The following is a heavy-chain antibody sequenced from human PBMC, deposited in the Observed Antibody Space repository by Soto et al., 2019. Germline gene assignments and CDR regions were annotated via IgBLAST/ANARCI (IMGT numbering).Heavy chain of an antibody. Sequence: ASVKVSCKASGYTFTSYYMHWVRQAPGQGLEWMGIINPSGGSTSYAQKFQGRVTMTRDTSTSTVYMELSSLRSEDTAVYYCARDGDYYDSSGYYYGAFDIWGQGTMVTVSS. CDR3: ARDGDYYDSSGYYYGAFDI. CDR2: INPSGGST. D-gene: IGHD3-22*01. CDR1: GYTFTSYY. J-gene: IGHJ3*02. V-gene: IGHV1-46*01.